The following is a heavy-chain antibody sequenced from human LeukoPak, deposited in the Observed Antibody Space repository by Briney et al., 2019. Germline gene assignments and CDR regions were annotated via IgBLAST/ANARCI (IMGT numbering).Heavy chain of an antibody. CDR1: GGSTSSDH. D-gene: IGHD3-16*02. V-gene: IGHV4-59*08. J-gene: IGHJ4*02. CDR2: ISYRGST. Sequence: SGTLSLTCTVSGGSTSSDHWSWIRQPPEKGLEWIGCISYRGSTNYNPSLKSRVTISIDTSKRHFSLKLTSVTAADTGVYYCARGRGLGVITPYSDSWGQGTLVTVSS. CDR3: ARGRGLGVITPYSDS.